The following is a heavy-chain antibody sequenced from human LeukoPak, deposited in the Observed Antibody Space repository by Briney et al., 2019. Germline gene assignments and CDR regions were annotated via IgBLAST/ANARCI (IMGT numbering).Heavy chain of an antibody. CDR1: GFTFSSYA. J-gene: IGHJ4*02. D-gene: IGHD6-13*01. CDR3: AKGRIAG. CDR2: TSSNGGTT. Sequence: GGSLRLSCAASGFTFSSYAMHWVRQAPGKGLEYLSATSSNGGTTYYADSVKGRFTISRDNSKNTLYLQMGSLRAEDMAVYYCAKGRIAGWGQGTLVTVSS. V-gene: IGHV3-64*02.